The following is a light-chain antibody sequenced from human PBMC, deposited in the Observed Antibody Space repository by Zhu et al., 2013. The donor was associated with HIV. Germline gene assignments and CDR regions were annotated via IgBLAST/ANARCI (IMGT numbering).Light chain of an antibody. CDR1: ESVSTTY. CDR2: ASS. V-gene: IGKV3-20*01. J-gene: IGKJ2*02. CDR3: QQYFKSPCN. Sequence: EIVLTQSPDTLSVSPGERATLSCRANESVSTTYLAWYQQRPGQAPRLLIYASSTRATGIPDRFSGSGSGTDFTLTISSLEPEDFAMYYCQQYFKSPCNFGQGTRLEI.